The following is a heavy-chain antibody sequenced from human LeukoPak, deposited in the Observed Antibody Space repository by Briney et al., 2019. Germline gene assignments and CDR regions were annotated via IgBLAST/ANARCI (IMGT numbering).Heavy chain of an antibody. CDR2: IYYSGST. Sequence: SQTLSLTCTVSGGSISSGDYYWSWIRQPPGKGLEWIGYIYYSGSTNYNPSLKSRVTISVDTSKNQFSLKLSSVTAADTAVYYCARGSIGVFSYTNWFDPWGQGTLVTVSS. J-gene: IGHJ5*02. V-gene: IGHV4-30-4*01. D-gene: IGHD3-22*01. CDR3: ARGSIGVFSYTNWFDP. CDR1: GGSISSGDYY.